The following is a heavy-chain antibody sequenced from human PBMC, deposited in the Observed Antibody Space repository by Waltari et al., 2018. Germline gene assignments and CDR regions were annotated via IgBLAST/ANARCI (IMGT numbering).Heavy chain of an antibody. Sequence: QVQLQQWGAGLLKPSETLSLTCAVYGGSFSGYYWSWIRQPPGKGLEWIGEINHSGSTNYNPSLKSRVTISVDTPKNQFSLKLSSVTAADTAVYYCARAGPYDFWSGYLYYYGMDVWGQGTTVTVSS. CDR1: GGSFSGYY. V-gene: IGHV4-34*01. D-gene: IGHD3-3*01. J-gene: IGHJ6*02. CDR2: INHSGST. CDR3: ARAGPYDFWSGYLYYYGMDV.